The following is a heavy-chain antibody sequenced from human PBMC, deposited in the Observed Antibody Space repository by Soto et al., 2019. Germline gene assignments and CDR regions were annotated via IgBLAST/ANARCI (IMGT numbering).Heavy chain of an antibody. CDR3: AKRVAGTVWFDP. D-gene: IGHD6-19*01. CDR2: ISYDGSNK. J-gene: IGHJ5*02. V-gene: IGHV3-30*18. CDR1: GFTFSSYG. Sequence: QVQLVESGGGVVQPGRSLRLSCAASGFTFSSYGMHWVRQAPGKGLEWVAVISYDGSNKYYADSVKGRFTISRDNSKNTLYLQMNSLRAEDTAVYYCAKRVAGTVWFDPWGQGTLVTVSS.